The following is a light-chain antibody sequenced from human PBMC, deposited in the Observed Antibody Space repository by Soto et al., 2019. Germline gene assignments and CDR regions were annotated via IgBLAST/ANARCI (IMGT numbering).Light chain of an antibody. J-gene: IGKJ4*01. V-gene: IGKV3-20*01. CDR3: HQDGSSPFT. CDR1: QSVSTNY. CDR2: GAS. Sequence: EIVLTQSPGTLSLSPGERATLSCRASQSVSTNYLAWYQQKPGQAPRLLIYGASSTATGIPDRFSGSGSGTDFTLTISRLEPEDFAVYFCHQDGSSPFTFGGGTQVEIK.